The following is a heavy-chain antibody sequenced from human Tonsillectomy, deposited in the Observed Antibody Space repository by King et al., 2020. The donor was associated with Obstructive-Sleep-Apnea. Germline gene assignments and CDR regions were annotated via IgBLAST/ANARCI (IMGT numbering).Heavy chain of an antibody. D-gene: IGHD6-13*01. V-gene: IGHV3-21*01. CDR1: GFTFSDYS. J-gene: IGHJ4*02. CDR3: ARDMTAAGFPSFGY. Sequence: VQLVESGGGLVKPGGSLRLSCAASGFTFSDYSMNCVRQAPGKGLEWVSSIIPSSSYIYYADSVKGRFTISRDNAKNSLYLQMNSLRAEDTALYYCARDMTAAGFPSFGYWGQGTLVTVSS. CDR2: IIPSSSYI.